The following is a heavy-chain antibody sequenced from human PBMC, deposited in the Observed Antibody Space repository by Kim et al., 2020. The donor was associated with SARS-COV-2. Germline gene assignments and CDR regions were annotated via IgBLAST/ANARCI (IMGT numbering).Heavy chain of an antibody. D-gene: IGHD2-2*01. V-gene: IGHV4-39*01. CDR2: IYYSGST. J-gene: IGHJ5*02. CDR1: GGSISSSSYY. CDR3: ASGSLWGIVVVPAAMAWYNWFYP. Sequence: SETLSLTCTVSGGSISSSSYYWGWIRQPPGKGLEWIGSIYYSGSTYYNPSLKSRVTISVDTSKNQFSLKLSSVTAADTAVYYCASGSLWGIVVVPAAMAWYNWFYPWGQGTLVTVSS.